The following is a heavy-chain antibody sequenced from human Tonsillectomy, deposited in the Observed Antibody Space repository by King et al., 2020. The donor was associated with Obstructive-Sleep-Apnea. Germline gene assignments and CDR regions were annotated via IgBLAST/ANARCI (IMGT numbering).Heavy chain of an antibody. V-gene: IGHV3-48*04. CDR1: GFTFSSYT. Sequence: VQLVESGGGLVQPGGSLRLSCAASGFTFSSYTMNWVRQAPGKGLEWVSYISSSSSTIYYADSVKGRFTIPRDNAKNSLYLQMNSLRAEDTAVYYCAREIPGGYCSSTSCYAGDYWGQGTLVTVSS. CDR2: ISSSSSTI. CDR3: AREIPGGYCSSTSCYAGDY. D-gene: IGHD2-2*01. J-gene: IGHJ4*02.